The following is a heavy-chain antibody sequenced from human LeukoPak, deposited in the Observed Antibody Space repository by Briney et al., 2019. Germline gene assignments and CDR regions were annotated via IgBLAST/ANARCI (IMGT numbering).Heavy chain of an antibody. CDR3: ARGMWFDTLFSAFDV. CDR2: IFHTGST. Sequence: SETLSLTCSVSGDSISSRNWWTWVRQTPEKGLEWIGEIFHTGSTNYNPSVEGRVTISIDKSTNHFSLMLTSVTAADTALYYCARGMWFDTLFSAFDVWGQGTMVSVSS. J-gene: IGHJ3*01. CDR1: GDSISSRNW. D-gene: IGHD3-10*01. V-gene: IGHV4-4*02.